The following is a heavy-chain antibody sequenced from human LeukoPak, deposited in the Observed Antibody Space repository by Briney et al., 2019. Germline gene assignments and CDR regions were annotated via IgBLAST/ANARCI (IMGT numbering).Heavy chain of an antibody. J-gene: IGHJ4*02. CDR1: GFTFTNYA. D-gene: IGHD2-15*01. Sequence: GGSLRLSCAASGFTFTNYAMSWVRQAPGKGLEWVSAIGGSGSSTYYADSMKGRFTISRDNSKNTLYLQMNGLRAEDTAVYYCAKQLGYCSDGSCYFPYWGQGTLVTVSS. V-gene: IGHV3-23*01. CDR2: IGGSGSST. CDR3: AKQLGYCSDGSCYFPY.